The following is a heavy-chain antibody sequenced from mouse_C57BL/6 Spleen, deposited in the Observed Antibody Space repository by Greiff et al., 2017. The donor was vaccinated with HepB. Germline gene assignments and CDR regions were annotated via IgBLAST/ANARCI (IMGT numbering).Heavy chain of an antibody. CDR2: IYPGNSDT. V-gene: IGHV1-5*01. D-gene: IGHD1-1*01. CDR3: IITTVVRGYFDY. CDR1: GYTFTSYW. Sequence: EVQLQQSGTVLARPGASVKMSCKTSGYTFTSYWMHWVKQRPGQGLEWIGAIYPGNSDTSYNQKFKGKAKLTAVTSASTAYMELSSLTNEDSAVYYCIITTVVRGYFDYWGQGTTLTVSS. J-gene: IGHJ2*01.